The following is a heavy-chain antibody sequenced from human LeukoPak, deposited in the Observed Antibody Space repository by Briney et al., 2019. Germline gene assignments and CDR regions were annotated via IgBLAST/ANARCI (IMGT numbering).Heavy chain of an antibody. D-gene: IGHD2-15*01. Sequence: SQTLSLTCAISGDSVSSNSAAWNWIRQSPSRGLEWLGRTYYRSKWYNDYAVSVKSRITINPDTSKNQFSLQLNSVTPEDTAVYYCARDPLGYCSGGSCYSGGYGMDVWGQGTTVTVSS. V-gene: IGHV6-1*01. CDR3: ARDPLGYCSGGSCYSGGYGMDV. CDR2: TYYRSKWYN. CDR1: GDSVSSNSAA. J-gene: IGHJ6*02.